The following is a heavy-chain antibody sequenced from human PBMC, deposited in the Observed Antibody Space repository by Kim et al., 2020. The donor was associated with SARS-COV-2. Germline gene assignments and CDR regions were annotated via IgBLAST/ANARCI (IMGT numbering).Heavy chain of an antibody. Sequence: ASVKVSCKASGYTFTSYAMNWVRQAPGQGLEWMGWINTNTGNPTYAQGFTGRFVFSLDTSVSTAYLQISSLKAEDTAVYYCARDGEQLSPYYYYYMDVWGTGTTVTVSS. J-gene: IGHJ6*03. D-gene: IGHD6-6*01. V-gene: IGHV7-4-1*02. CDR2: INTNTGNP. CDR1: GYTFTSYA. CDR3: ARDGEQLSPYYYYYMDV.